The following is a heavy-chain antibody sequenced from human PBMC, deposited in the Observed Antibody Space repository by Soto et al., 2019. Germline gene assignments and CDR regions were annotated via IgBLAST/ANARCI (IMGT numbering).Heavy chain of an antibody. V-gene: IGHV4-34*01. CDR3: ATRGWWGSGTEEYYYYCGFDV. Sequence: PSETLSLTCAVSGGSLSGYYWSWIRQPPGKRLEWTGEINHIGSTNYNPSLKSRVTILVDTSKNQFSLKLSSVTAADTAVYYCATRGWWGSGTEEYYYYCGFDVWGQGTMVTVSS. CDR2: INHIGST. CDR1: GGSLSGYY. D-gene: IGHD3-10*01. J-gene: IGHJ6*02.